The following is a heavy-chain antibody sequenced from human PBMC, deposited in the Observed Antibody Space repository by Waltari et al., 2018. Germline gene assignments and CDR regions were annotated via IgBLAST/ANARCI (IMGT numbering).Heavy chain of an antibody. J-gene: IGHJ4*02. CDR2: VWSKHNNFAT. V-gene: IGHV3-73*01. D-gene: IGHD1-1*01. CDR3: TTGIVELESERAAF. Sequence: VQLVESGGGVVQPGRSLRLSCAASGVTIGGTAMEWVRQSPGKGLQWIGRVWSKHNNFATVYAESMRGRSMVSRNASMNTAYLQIDNVTPDDTAVYYCTTGIVELESERAAFWGRGVLVTVTS. CDR1: GVTIGGTA.